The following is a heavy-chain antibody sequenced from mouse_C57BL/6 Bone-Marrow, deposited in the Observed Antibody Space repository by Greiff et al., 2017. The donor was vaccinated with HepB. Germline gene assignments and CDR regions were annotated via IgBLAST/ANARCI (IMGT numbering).Heavy chain of an antibody. CDR3: ARPYYDYLFAY. J-gene: IGHJ3*01. CDR1: GFTFSSYG. CDR2: ISSGGSYT. Sequence: EVQGVESGGDLVKPGGSLKLSCAASGFTFSSYGMSWVRQTPDKRLEWVATISSGGSYTYYPDSVKGRFTISRDNAKNTLYLQMSSLKSEDTAMYYCARPYYDYLFAYWGQGTLVTVSA. V-gene: IGHV5-6*01. D-gene: IGHD2-4*01.